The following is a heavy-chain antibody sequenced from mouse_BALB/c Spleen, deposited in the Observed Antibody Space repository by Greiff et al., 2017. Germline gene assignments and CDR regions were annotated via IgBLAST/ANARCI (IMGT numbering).Heavy chain of an antibody. J-gene: IGHJ3*01. Sequence: VQLKQSGAELVRPGALVKLSCKASGFNIKDYYMHWVKQRPEQGLEWIGWIDPENGNTIYDPKFQGKASITADTSSNTAYLQLSSLTSEDTAVYYCARSGNYEAWFAYWGQGTLVTVSA. CDR2: IDPENGNT. CDR3: ARSGNYEAWFAY. V-gene: IGHV14-1*02. CDR1: GFNIKDYY. D-gene: IGHD2-1*01.